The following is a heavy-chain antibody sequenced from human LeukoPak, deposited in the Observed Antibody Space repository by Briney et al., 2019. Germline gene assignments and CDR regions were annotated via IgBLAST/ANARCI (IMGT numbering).Heavy chain of an antibody. CDR2: IKRKSDGGTT. CDR3: TTEGPIYGNHALDI. J-gene: IGHJ3*02. CDR1: GFIFNNAW. V-gene: IGHV3-15*01. Sequence: GGSLRLSCAASGFIFNNAWMSWVRQAPGKGLEWVGHIKRKSDGGTTDYGAPVQGRFTISRDDSKNTLYIQMNNLEVEDTAVYFCTTEGPIYGNHALDIWGQGTMVTVSS. D-gene: IGHD3-10*01.